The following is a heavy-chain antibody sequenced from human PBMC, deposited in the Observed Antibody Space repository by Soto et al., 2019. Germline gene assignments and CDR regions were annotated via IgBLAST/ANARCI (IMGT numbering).Heavy chain of an antibody. CDR3: AREYYGPEWYYYYYGLDV. J-gene: IGHJ6*02. CDR2: ISAYNGNT. D-gene: IGHD3-10*01. CDR1: GYTFTSYG. Sequence: SVKVSSRASGYTFTSYGISWVRQAPGQGLEWMGWISAYNGNTNYAQKLQGRVTMTTDTSTRTAYMELRSLSSDDTAVYYCAREYYGPEWYYYYYGLDVWGQGTTVTVSS. V-gene: IGHV1-18*01.